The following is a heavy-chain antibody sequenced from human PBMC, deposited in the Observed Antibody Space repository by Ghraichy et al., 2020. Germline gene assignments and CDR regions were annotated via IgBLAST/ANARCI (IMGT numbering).Heavy chain of an antibody. CDR1: GFTFSSYW. J-gene: IGHJ3*02. CDR2: INSDGSST. Sequence: GGSLRLSCAASGFTFSSYWMHWVRQVPGKGLVWVSRINSDGSSTTYADSGKGRFTISRDNAKNTLYLQMNSLRAEDTAVYYCARGPNWGPDDAFDIWGQGTMVTVSS. CDR3: ARGPNWGPDDAFDI. D-gene: IGHD7-27*01. V-gene: IGHV3-74*01.